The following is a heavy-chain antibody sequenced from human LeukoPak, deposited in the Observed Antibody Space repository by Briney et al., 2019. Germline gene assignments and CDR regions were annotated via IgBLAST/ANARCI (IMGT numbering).Heavy chain of an antibody. Sequence: GGSLRLSCAASGFTFSSYAMSWVRQAPGKGLEWVSAISGSGGNTYYAVYVKGRFTISRDNSKNTLYLQMNSLRAEDMAVYYCAKGGQGVVPAAIAYWGQGTLVTVSS. D-gene: IGHD2-2*01. V-gene: IGHV3-23*01. CDR1: GFTFSSYA. J-gene: IGHJ4*02. CDR3: AKGGQGVVPAAIAY. CDR2: ISGSGGNT.